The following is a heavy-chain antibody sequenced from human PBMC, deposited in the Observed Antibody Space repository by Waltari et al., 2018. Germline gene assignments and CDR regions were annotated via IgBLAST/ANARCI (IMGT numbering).Heavy chain of an antibody. V-gene: IGHV4-38-2*01. CDR1: GYSISSGYY. CDR3: ARQVLGYCTSATCRKNDS. Sequence: QVQLQESGPGLVKPSETLSLTCEVSGYSISSGYYCGWIRQPPGKGLEWIGTIYHSGITYYNPSLKSRVSISLDTSKNHFSLNMRSVTAADTAVYYCARQVLGYCTSATCRKNDSWGQGTLVTVSS. CDR2: IYHSGIT. J-gene: IGHJ4*02. D-gene: IGHD2-2*03.